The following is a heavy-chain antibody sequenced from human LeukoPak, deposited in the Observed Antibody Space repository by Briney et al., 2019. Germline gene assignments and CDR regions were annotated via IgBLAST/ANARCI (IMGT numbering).Heavy chain of an antibody. Sequence: GGSLRLSCAASGFTFSSYAVSWVRQAPGKGLEWVSAISGSGGSTYYADSVKGRFTISRDNSKNTLYLQMNSLRAEDTAVYYCARDKGPAAGRWYHYFDYWGQGTLVTVSS. J-gene: IGHJ4*02. CDR3: ARDKGPAAGRWYHYFDY. CDR2: ISGSGGST. V-gene: IGHV3-23*01. D-gene: IGHD4-23*01. CDR1: GFTFSSYA.